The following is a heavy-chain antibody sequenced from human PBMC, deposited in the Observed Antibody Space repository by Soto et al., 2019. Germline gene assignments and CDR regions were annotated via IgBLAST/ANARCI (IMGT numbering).Heavy chain of an antibody. D-gene: IGHD3-10*01. CDR1: GGSFSGYY. V-gene: IGHV4-34*01. CDR3: ARAGDRGSGSYDYYFDY. Sequence: SETLSLTCAVYGGSFSGYYWSWIRQPPGKGLEWIGEINHSGSTNYNPSLKSRVTISVDTSKNQFSLKLSSVTAADTAVYYCARAGDRGSGSYDYYFDYWGQGTLVTVSS. CDR2: INHSGST. J-gene: IGHJ4*02.